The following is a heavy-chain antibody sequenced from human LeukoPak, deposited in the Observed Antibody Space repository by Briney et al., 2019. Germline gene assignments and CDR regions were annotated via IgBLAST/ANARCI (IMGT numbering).Heavy chain of an antibody. Sequence: PSETLSLTCTVSGGSISSGDYYWSWIRQPPGKGLEWIGYIYYSGSTKYNPSLKSRVAISVDTSNNQFSLRLNSVTSADTAVYYCARMMRYIDVWGKGTTVTVSS. CDR2: IYYSGST. V-gene: IGHV4-61*08. J-gene: IGHJ6*03. D-gene: IGHD3-16*01. CDR3: ARMMRYIDV. CDR1: GGSISSGDYY.